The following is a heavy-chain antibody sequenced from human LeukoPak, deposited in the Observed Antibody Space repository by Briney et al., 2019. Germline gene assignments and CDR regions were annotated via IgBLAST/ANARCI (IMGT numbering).Heavy chain of an antibody. CDR1: GFTLSSYW. J-gene: IGHJ5*02. V-gene: IGHV3-74*01. CDR2: INNDGVST. D-gene: IGHD7-27*01. Sequence: GGSLRLSCATSGFTLSSYWMHWVRQVPGKGLEWLSRINNDGVSTSYADSVKGRFTISRDNANNSLYLQMNDLRVEDTAVYYCARDSGPLFDPWGHGTLVTVSS. CDR3: ARDSGPLFDP.